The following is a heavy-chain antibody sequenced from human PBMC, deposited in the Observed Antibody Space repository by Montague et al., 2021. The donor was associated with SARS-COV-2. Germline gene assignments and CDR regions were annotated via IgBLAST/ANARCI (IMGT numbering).Heavy chain of an antibody. Sequence: SETLSLTCTVSGGPISSSSYYWGWIRQPPGKGLGWIGSIYYSGSTYYNPSLKSRVTISVDTSKNQFSLKLSSVTAADTAVYYCARLEAGDCSGGSCYSSWFDPWGQGTLVTVSS. V-gene: IGHV4-39*01. CDR2: IYYSGST. J-gene: IGHJ5*02. D-gene: IGHD2-15*01. CDR3: ARLEAGDCSGGSCYSSWFDP. CDR1: GGPISSSSYY.